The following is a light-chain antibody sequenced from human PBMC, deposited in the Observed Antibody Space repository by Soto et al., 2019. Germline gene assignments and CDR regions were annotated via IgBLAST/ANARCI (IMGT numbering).Light chain of an antibody. Sequence: QSVLTQPPSASGTPGQRVTISCSGSSSNIGSNTVNWYQQLPGTAPQLLIYSNNQRPSGVPDRFSGSTSGTSASLAISGLQSEDEAAYYCAAWDDSLNGVVFGGGTKLTVL. V-gene: IGLV1-44*01. J-gene: IGLJ2*01. CDR2: SNN. CDR3: AAWDDSLNGVV. CDR1: SSNIGSNT.